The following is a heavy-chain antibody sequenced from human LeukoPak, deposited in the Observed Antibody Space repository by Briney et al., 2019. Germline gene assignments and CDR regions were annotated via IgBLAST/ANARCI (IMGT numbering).Heavy chain of an antibody. J-gene: IGHJ6*02. CDR1: GGSFSGYY. V-gene: IGHV4-34*01. CDR2: INHSGST. D-gene: IGHD4-17*01. CDR3: ARHVPHDYGDYGGMGV. Sequence: SETLFLTCAVYGGSFSGYYWSWIRQPPGKGLEWIGEINHSGSTNYNPSLKSRVTISVDTSKNQFSLKLSSVTAADTAVYYCARHVPHDYGDYGGMGVWGQGTTVTVSS.